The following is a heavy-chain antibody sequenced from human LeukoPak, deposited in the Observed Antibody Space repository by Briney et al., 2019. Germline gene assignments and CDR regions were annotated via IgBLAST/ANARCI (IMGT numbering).Heavy chain of an antibody. CDR1: GGSISGYY. V-gene: IGHV4-59*08. CDR2: VSYSGST. Sequence: SETLSLTCTVAGGSISGYYWSWIRQPPGKGLEWIGYVSYSGSTNYNPSLKSRVSISVDTSKNQFSLNLISLTAADTAVYYCARHGGGWSFDYWGQGTLITVSS. CDR3: ARHGGGWSFDY. D-gene: IGHD6-19*01. J-gene: IGHJ4*02.